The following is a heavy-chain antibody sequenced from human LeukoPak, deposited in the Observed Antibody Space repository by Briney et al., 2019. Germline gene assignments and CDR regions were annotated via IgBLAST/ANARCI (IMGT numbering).Heavy chain of an antibody. J-gene: IGHJ3*02. CDR1: GFTFSDYY. D-gene: IGHD3-22*01. CDR2: ISSSGSTI. Sequence: PGGSLRLSCAASGFTFSDYYMSWIRQAPGKGLEWVSYISSSGSTIYYADSVKGRFTISRDNAKNSLYLQMNSLRAEDTAVYYCAREFTTMTQDAFDIWGQGTMVTVSS. V-gene: IGHV3-11*01. CDR3: AREFTTMTQDAFDI.